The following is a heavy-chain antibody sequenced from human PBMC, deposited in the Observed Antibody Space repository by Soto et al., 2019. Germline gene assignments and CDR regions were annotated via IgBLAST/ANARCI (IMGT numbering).Heavy chain of an antibody. J-gene: IGHJ4*02. V-gene: IGHV1-18*01. D-gene: IGHD3-16*01. Sequence: QVQLVQSGAEVKKPGASVKVSCKASGYTFTSYGISWVRQAPGQGLEWMGWISAYNGNTNYAQKLQGRVTMTTSTSTSTAYMELRSLRSDDPAVYYCARDEPIPNVGGGKYYWGQGTLVTVAA. CDR2: ISAYNGNT. CDR3: ARDEPIPNVGGGKYY. CDR1: GYTFTSYG.